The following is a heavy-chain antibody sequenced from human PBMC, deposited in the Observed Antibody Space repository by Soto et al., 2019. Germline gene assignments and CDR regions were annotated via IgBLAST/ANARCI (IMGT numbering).Heavy chain of an antibody. Sequence: SVKVSCKASGGTFSSYAISWVRQAPGQGLEWMGGIIPIFGTANYAQKFQGRVTITADESTSTAYMELSSLRSEDTAVYYCARDYGSGSYYDNWFDPWGQGTLVTVSS. CDR2: IIPIFGTA. J-gene: IGHJ5*02. V-gene: IGHV1-69*13. D-gene: IGHD3-10*01. CDR1: GGTFSSYA. CDR3: ARDYGSGSYYDNWFDP.